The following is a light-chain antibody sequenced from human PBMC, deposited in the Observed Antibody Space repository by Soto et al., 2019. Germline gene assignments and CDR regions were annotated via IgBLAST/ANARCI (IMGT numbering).Light chain of an antibody. V-gene: IGKV1-5*03. J-gene: IGKJ5*01. Sequence: DTQMTQFPSTLSASLGDRVTITCRASQSINSRLAWYQQKPGKVPNLLMYKASSLESGVPSRFSGSGSGTEFTLTINTLQPDDFGTYYCQQYNSYPLTFGQGTRLELK. CDR3: QQYNSYPLT. CDR2: KAS. CDR1: QSINSR.